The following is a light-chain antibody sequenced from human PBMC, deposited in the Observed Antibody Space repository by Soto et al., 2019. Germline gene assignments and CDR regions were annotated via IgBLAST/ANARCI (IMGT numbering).Light chain of an antibody. CDR2: DAS. CDR1: QSISTY. Sequence: DIQMTQSPSTLSGSFVDSVTITCRASQSISTYLAWYQQKPGKAPKLLIYDASNLESGVPSRFSGSGSGTEFTLTISSLKPEDFGIYYCQQYENYWTFGQGTKVDIK. CDR3: QQYENYWT. J-gene: IGKJ1*01. V-gene: IGKV1-5*01.